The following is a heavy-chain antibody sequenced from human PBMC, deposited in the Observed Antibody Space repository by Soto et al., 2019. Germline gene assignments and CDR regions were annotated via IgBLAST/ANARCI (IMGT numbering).Heavy chain of an antibody. D-gene: IGHD1-26*01. Sequence: QVQLQESGPGLVKPSETLSLTCTVSGDSISSYYWTWLRQPPGKGLEWIGYIYYTGSTRYNPSLKSRVTISLDTSKNQFSLKLISVTAADTALYYCARELRLNAWAMSYFDYWGQGALVTVSS. CDR1: GDSISSYY. V-gene: IGHV4-59*01. J-gene: IGHJ4*02. CDR2: IYYTGST. CDR3: ARELRLNAWAMSYFDY.